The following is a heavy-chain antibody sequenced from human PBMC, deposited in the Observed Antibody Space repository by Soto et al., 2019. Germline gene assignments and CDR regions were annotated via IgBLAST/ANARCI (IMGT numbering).Heavy chain of an antibody. J-gene: IGHJ6*02. CDR3: ARGNYRKYGLDV. D-gene: IGHD3-16*02. CDR1: EFTFNNYW. V-gene: IGHV3-74*01. Sequence: EVQLVESGGGLVQPGGSLRLSCAASEFTFNNYWMHWVRQVPGKGLEWVSRINTDGSTTNYADSVMGRFTISRDNAGNTVYLQRNSLRAEDTAVYYCARGNYRKYGLDVWGQGATVTVSS. CDR2: INTDGSTT.